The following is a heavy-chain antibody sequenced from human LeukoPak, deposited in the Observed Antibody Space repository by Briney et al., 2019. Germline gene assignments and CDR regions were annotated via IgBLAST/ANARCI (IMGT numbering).Heavy chain of an antibody. CDR2: INPNSGGT. D-gene: IGHD3-3*01. CDR3: AGDPGPASTFGGFDP. J-gene: IGHJ5*02. V-gene: IGHV1-2*02. CDR1: GYTFTGYY. Sequence: GASVQVSCKASGYTFTGYYMHWVRQAPGQGLEWMGWINPNSGGTNYAQKSQGRVTMTRDTSISPAYMELRRLRSHDTAVYYCAGDPGPASTFGGFDPWGQGTLVTVSS.